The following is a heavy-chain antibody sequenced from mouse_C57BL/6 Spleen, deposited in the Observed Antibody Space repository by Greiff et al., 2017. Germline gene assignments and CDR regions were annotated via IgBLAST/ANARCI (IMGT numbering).Heavy chain of an antibody. D-gene: IGHD1-1*01. Sequence: QVQLQQPGAELVKPGASVKLSCKASGYTFTSYWMHWVKQRPGQGLERIGMIHPNSGSTNYNEKFKSKATLTVDKSSSTAYMQLSSLTSEDSAVYYCARWDTTVVDYWGQGTTLTVSS. V-gene: IGHV1-64*01. J-gene: IGHJ2*01. CDR3: ARWDTTVVDY. CDR2: IHPNSGST. CDR1: GYTFTSYW.